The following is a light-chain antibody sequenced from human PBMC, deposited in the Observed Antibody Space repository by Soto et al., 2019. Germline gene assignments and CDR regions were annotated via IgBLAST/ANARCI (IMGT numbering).Light chain of an antibody. CDR3: QQYYSTPLT. V-gene: IGKV4-1*01. Sequence: DIVMTQSPDSLAVSLGERATINCRSSQSVLYSSNNKNDLAWYQQKVGQPPKLLIYWASTRESGVPDRFSGSGSGTDFTLTISSLQAEDVAVYYCQQYYSTPLTFGGGTKVEIK. CDR2: WAS. J-gene: IGKJ4*01. CDR1: QSVLYSSNNKND.